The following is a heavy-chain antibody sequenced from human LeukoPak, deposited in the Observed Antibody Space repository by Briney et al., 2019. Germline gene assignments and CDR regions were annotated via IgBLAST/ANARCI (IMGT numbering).Heavy chain of an antibody. CDR3: ARDATIFGVVILDY. CDR2: ISSSGSTI. CDR1: GFTFSDHY. J-gene: IGHJ4*02. D-gene: IGHD3-3*01. V-gene: IGHV3-11*04. Sequence: GGSLRLSCAASGFTFSDHYMSWIRQAPGKGLEWVSYISSSGSTIYYADSVKGRFTISRDNAKNSLYLQMNSLRAEDTAVYYCARDATIFGVVILDYWGQGTLVTVSS.